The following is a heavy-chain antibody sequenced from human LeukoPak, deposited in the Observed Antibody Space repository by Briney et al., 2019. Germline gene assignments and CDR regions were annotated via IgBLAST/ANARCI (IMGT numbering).Heavy chain of an antibody. J-gene: IGHJ1*01. CDR2: VYPGDSHT. V-gene: IGHV5-51*01. CDR1: GYSFNTYW. Sequence: GESLKISCKASGYSFNTYWIGWVRQKPGKCLECMAIVYPGDSHTRYSPSFEGHFTISADKTVTTAYLQWSSLEASGTAVYYCARLSGGSWANTEYFPDWGQGTLVIVSS. D-gene: IGHD7-27*01. CDR3: ARLSGGSWANTEYFPD.